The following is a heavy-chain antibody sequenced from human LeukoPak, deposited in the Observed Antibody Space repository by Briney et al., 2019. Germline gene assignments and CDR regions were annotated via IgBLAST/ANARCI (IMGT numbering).Heavy chain of an antibody. CDR2: ISAQHGQT. CDR3: AGSLGYCTSNVCYLKY. D-gene: IGHD2-8*01. V-gene: IGHV1-18*01. J-gene: IGHJ4*02. CDR1: GGTSSSYA. Sequence: GASVNVSCKASGGTSSSYAISWVRQAPGQGLEWMGWISAQHGQTEYAPNSQDRVTMTTDTYTNTAYMELRSLRSDDTAVYYCAGSLGYCTSNVCYLKYWGQGTLVTVSS.